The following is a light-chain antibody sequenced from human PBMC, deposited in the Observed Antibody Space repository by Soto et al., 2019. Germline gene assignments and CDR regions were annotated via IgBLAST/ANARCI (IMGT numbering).Light chain of an antibody. J-gene: IGKJ1*01. Sequence: DIQMTQSPSSLSASVGDTFTITCRASQSIGSWLAWYQQRPGKAPILLIYDASNLQSGVPSRFSGGRSGTEFTLTISGLQPDDFATYYCQQYNSYWTFGQGTKVDIK. V-gene: IGKV1-5*01. CDR1: QSIGSW. CDR3: QQYNSYWT. CDR2: DAS.